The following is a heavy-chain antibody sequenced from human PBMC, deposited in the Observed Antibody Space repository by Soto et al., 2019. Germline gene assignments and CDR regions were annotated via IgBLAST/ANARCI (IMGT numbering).Heavy chain of an antibody. CDR2: IIPILGIA. J-gene: IGHJ3*02. Sequence: QVQLVQSGAEVKKPGSSVKVSCKASGGTFSSYTISWVRQAPGQGLEWMGRIIPILGIANYAQKFQGRVTITADKSTSTAYMELSSLRSEDTAVYYCARGSSVIVLMVYDGDDAFDIWGQGTMVTVSS. D-gene: IGHD2-8*01. CDR3: ARGSSVIVLMVYDGDDAFDI. V-gene: IGHV1-69*02. CDR1: GGTFSSYT.